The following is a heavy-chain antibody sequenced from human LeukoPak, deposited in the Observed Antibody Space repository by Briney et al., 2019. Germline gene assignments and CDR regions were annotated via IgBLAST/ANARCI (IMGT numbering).Heavy chain of an antibody. Sequence: PSETLSLTCTVSGGSISSYYWSWIRQPPGKGLEWIGYIYYSGSTNYNPSLKSRVTISVDTSKNQFSLKLSSVTAADTAVYYCARRYGSSLGGYYYYYMDVWGKGTTVTVS. J-gene: IGHJ6*03. D-gene: IGHD3-16*01. CDR3: ARRYGSSLGGYYYYYMDV. CDR1: GGSISSYY. V-gene: IGHV4-59*08. CDR2: IYYSGST.